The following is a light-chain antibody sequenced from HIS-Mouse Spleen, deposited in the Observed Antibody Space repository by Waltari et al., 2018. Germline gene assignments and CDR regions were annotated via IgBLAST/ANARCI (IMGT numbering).Light chain of an antibody. CDR3: SSYAGSNNWV. V-gene: IGLV2-8*01. Sequence: QSALTQPPSASWSPGQSAAISRTGTSSDVGGYNHVPWYQPHPGKAPKLMIHEVSKRPSGVPDRFSGSKSGNTASLTVSGLQAEDEADYYCSSYAGSNNWVFGGGTKLTVL. CDR1: SSDVGGYNH. J-gene: IGLJ3*02. CDR2: EVS.